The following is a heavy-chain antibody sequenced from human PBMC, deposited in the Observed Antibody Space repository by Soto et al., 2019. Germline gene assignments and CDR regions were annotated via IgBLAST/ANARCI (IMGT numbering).Heavy chain of an antibody. D-gene: IGHD2-15*01. V-gene: IGHV3-30*18. CDR1: GFTFSSYG. CDR2: ISYDGSNK. J-gene: IGHJ6*02. CDR3: AKDGYCSGGSCYFLNYYYYYGMDV. Sequence: PGGSLRLSCAASGFTFSSYGMHWVRQAPGKGLEWVAVISYDGSNKYYADSVKGRFTISRDNSKNTLYLQMNSLRAEDTAVYYCAKDGYCSGGSCYFLNYYYYYGMDVWGQGTTVTV.